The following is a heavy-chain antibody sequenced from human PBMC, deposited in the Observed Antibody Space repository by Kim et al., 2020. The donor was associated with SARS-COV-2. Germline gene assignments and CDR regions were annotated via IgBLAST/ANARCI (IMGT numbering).Heavy chain of an antibody. Sequence: AVSVKSRITFNVDTSKNQFSLQLNSVSPEDTAVYYCARDPGNWGSDWYFDLWGRGTLVTVSS. V-gene: IGHV6-1*01. J-gene: IGHJ2*01. CDR3: ARDPGNWGSDWYFDL. D-gene: IGHD7-27*01.